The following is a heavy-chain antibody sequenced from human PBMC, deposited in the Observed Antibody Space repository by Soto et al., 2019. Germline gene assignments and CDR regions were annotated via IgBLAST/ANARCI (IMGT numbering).Heavy chain of an antibody. V-gene: IGHV3-23*01. D-gene: IGHD6-19*01. J-gene: IGHJ4*02. CDR3: AKTAEAVAGTVYGY. CDR1: GFTFSNYA. Sequence: GGSLRLSCVASGFTFSNYAMGWVRQAPGKGLEWVSAIGGGGGSTFYADSVKGRFTISRDNSKKTLYLQMNSLSAEDTAVYYCAKTAEAVAGTVYGYWGQGTLVTVSS. CDR2: IGGGGGST.